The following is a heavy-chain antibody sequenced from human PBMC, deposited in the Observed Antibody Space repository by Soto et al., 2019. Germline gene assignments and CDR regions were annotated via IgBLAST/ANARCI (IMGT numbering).Heavy chain of an antibody. Sequence: SETLSLTCNMSGDSYSISTYSWSWIRQPPGKALQWIGFIHQSGVTSYNPSLASRVSISLDRSNNQCSLKLKSVTAADTAVYFCAGMPYTSGLRFDPWGPGTLVTVSS. CDR3: AGMPYTSGLRFDP. V-gene: IGHV4-30-2*01. CDR2: IHQSGVT. CDR1: GDSYSISTYS. J-gene: IGHJ5*02. D-gene: IGHD6-19*01.